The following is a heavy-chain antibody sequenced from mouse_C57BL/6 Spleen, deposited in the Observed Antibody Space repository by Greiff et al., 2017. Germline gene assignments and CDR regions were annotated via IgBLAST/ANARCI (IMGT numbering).Heavy chain of an antibody. CDR1: GFTFSSYA. CDR3: AREGYYGSLWYFDV. CDR2: ISDGGSYT. J-gene: IGHJ1*03. V-gene: IGHV5-4*01. D-gene: IGHD1-1*01. Sequence: EVKVEESGGGLVKPGGSLKLSCAASGFTFSSYAMSWVRQTPEKRLEWVATISDGGSYTYYPDNVKGRFTISRDNAKNNLYLQMSHLKSEDTAMYYCAREGYYGSLWYFDVWGTGTTVTVSS.